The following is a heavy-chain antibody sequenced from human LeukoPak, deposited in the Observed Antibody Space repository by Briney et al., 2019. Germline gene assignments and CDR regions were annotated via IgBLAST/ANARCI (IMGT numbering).Heavy chain of an antibody. Sequence: GGSLRLSCAASGFTFAGYATRWVRQAPGKGLEWVSGISWNSGSIGYADSVKGRFTISRDNAKNSLYLQMNSLRAEDTALYYCAKDIRPHTAMVDYWGQGTLVTVSS. V-gene: IGHV3-9*01. D-gene: IGHD5-18*01. CDR2: ISWNSGSI. CDR1: GFTFAGYA. J-gene: IGHJ4*02. CDR3: AKDIRPHTAMVDY.